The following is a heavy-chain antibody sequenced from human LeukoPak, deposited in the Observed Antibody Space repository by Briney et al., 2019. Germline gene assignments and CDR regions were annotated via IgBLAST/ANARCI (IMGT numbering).Heavy chain of an antibody. J-gene: IGHJ4*02. CDR2: IDYSGGT. Sequence: SETLSLTCTVSGGSISSYYWSWIRQPPGKGLEWIGYIDYSGGTNYNPSLKSRVTISVDTSKNQFSLKLSSVTAADTAVYYCARGGNWDFDYWGQGVLVIVSS. D-gene: IGHD7-27*01. CDR3: ARGGNWDFDY. V-gene: IGHV4-59*01. CDR1: GGSISSYY.